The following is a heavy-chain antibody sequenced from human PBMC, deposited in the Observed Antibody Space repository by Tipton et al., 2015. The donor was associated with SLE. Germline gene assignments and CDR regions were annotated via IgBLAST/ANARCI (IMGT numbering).Heavy chain of an antibody. Sequence: LRLSCTVSGGSISSYYWSWIRQPAGKGLEWIGRIYTSGSTNYNPSLKSRVTISVDTSKNQFSLKLSSVTAADTAVYYCARRRVSHAFDIWGQGTMVTVSS. CDR2: IYTSGST. CDR3: ARRRVSHAFDI. J-gene: IGHJ3*02. V-gene: IGHV4-4*07. CDR1: GGSISSYY. D-gene: IGHD6-13*01.